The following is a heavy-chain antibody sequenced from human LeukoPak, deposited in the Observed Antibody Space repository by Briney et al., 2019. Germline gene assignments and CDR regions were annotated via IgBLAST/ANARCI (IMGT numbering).Heavy chain of an antibody. D-gene: IGHD4-17*01. V-gene: IGHV3-48*04. Sequence: PGGSLRLSCAASGFIFSYYAMHWVRQAPGKGLEWVSYISSSSSTIYYADSVKGRFTISRDNAKNSLYLQMNSLRAEDTAVYYCARRIMTTVSWGGYYYYGMDVWGQGTTVTVSS. CDR3: ARRIMTTVSWGGYYYYGMDV. CDR1: GFIFSYYA. J-gene: IGHJ6*02. CDR2: ISSSSSTI.